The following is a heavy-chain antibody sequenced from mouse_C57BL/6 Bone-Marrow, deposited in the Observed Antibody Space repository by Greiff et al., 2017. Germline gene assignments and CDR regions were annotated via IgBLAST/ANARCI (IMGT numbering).Heavy chain of an antibody. CDR1: GYTFTDYE. CDR2: IDPETGGT. Sequence: QVQLKESGAELVRPGASVTLSCKASGYTFTDYEMHWVKQTPVHGLEWIGAIDPETGGTAYNQKFKGKAIPTADKSSSTAYMELRSLTSEVSAVYYCASLADYYGSTLWYAMDYWGQGTSVTVSS. CDR3: ASLADYYGSTLWYAMDY. V-gene: IGHV1-15*01. D-gene: IGHD1-1*01. J-gene: IGHJ4*01.